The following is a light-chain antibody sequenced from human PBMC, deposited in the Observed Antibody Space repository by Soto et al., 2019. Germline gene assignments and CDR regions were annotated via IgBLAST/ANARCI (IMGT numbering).Light chain of an antibody. Sequence: DIQMTQSPSSLSASVGDRVTITCRASQSISSYLNWYQQKPGKAPKLLIYAASSLQSGVPSRFSGSVSGTDVTLTISSLQPEDFATYYCQQSYSTPLTFGGGTKVEIK. CDR2: AAS. CDR3: QQSYSTPLT. J-gene: IGKJ4*01. CDR1: QSISSY. V-gene: IGKV1-39*01.